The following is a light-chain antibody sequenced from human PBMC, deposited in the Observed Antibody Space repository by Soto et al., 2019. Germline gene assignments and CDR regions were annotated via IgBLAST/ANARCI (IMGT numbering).Light chain of an antibody. V-gene: IGKV3-15*01. CDR2: DVS. J-gene: IGKJ2*01. CDR3: QQYNNWPPYT. CDR1: QSISRN. Sequence: EVVMTQSPGTLSVSPGERATLSCRASQSISRNLAWYQQKPGRAPRLLIYDVSTRATGVPARFSGSGSETDFTLTISSLQSEDFAVYYCQQYNNWPPYTFGQGTKLEIK.